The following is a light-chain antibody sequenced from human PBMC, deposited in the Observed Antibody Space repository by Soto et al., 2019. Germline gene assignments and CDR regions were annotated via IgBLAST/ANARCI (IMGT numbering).Light chain of an antibody. CDR3: QQYGGSPNM. J-gene: IGKJ1*01. Sequence: EIVLTQSPGTLSLSPGERAALSCRASQSVRSNFLAWYQQKPGQAPRLLIYGASNRATGIPDRFSGSGSGTDFTLTISRLEPEDFAVYYCQQYGGSPNMFGLGTNVEIK. CDR2: GAS. V-gene: IGKV3-20*01. CDR1: QSVRSNF.